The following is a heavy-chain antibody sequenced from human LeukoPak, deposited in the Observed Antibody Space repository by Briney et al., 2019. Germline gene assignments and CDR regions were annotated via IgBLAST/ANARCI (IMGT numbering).Heavy chain of an antibody. CDR2: IRYDGSNK. V-gene: IGHV3-30*02. J-gene: IGHJ4*02. CDR1: GFTFSSYG. D-gene: IGHD6-19*01. CDR3: AKDEASLIAVAGFFGY. Sequence: PGGSLRLSCAASGFTFSSYGMHWVRQAPGKGLEWVAFIRYDGSNKYYADSVKGRFTISRDNSKNTLYLQMNSLRAEDTAVYYCAKDEASLIAVAGFFGYWGQGTLVTVSS.